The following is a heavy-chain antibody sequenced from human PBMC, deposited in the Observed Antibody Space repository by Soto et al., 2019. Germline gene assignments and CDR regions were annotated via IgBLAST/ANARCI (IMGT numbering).Heavy chain of an antibody. Sequence: ASVKVSCKASGYTFTSYYMHWVRQAPGQGLEWMGIINPSGGSTSYAQKFQGRVTMTRDTSTSTVYMELSSLRSEDTAVYYCARSWCGGSTSCYALNWFDPWGQGTLVTVSS. CDR2: INPSGGST. CDR1: GYTFTSYY. D-gene: IGHD2-2*01. V-gene: IGHV1-46*03. CDR3: ARSWCGGSTSCYALNWFDP. J-gene: IGHJ5*02.